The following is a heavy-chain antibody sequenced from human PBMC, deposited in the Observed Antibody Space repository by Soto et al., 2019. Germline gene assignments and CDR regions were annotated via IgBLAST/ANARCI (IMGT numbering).Heavy chain of an antibody. J-gene: IGHJ4*02. CDR1: GFTFNSNW. V-gene: IGHV3-7*01. CDR2: INQDGSEK. Sequence: GGSLRLSCAASGFTFNSNWMDWVRQAPGKGLEWVANINQDGSEKNYVDSVKGRFTISRENATNSLYLQMSSLTAEDSALYYCSKSLDYWGPGALLTVSS. CDR3: SKSLDY.